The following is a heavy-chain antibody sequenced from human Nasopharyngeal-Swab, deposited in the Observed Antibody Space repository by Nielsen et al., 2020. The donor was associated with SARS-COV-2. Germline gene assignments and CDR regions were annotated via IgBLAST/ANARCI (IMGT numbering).Heavy chain of an antibody. CDR3: ARGPQLLYSSGRLTKKNAFDI. Sequence: RHAPGKGLEWIGEINHSGSTNYNPSLKSRVTISVDTSKNQFSLKLSSVTAADTAVYYCARGPQLLYSSGRLTKKNAFDIWGQGTMVTVSS. CDR2: INHSGST. D-gene: IGHD6-19*01. J-gene: IGHJ3*02. V-gene: IGHV4-34*01.